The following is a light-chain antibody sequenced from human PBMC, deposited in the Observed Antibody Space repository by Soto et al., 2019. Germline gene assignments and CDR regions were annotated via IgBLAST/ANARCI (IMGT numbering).Light chain of an antibody. CDR3: AAWDDSLNVVL. J-gene: IGLJ2*01. Sequence: QAVLTQPPSVSEAPRQRVSISCSGNTSNVGNNAVNWYQQLPGKTPTLLIYFDDLVPSGVSDRFSGSKSGTSASLAISGLQSDDEADYYCAAWDDSLNVVLFGGGTKLTVL. CDR1: TSNVGNNA. V-gene: IGLV1-36*01. CDR2: FDD.